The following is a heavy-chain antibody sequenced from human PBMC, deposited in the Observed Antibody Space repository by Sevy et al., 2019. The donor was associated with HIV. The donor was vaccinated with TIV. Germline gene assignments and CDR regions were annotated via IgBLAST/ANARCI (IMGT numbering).Heavy chain of an antibody. D-gene: IGHD3-3*01. CDR3: AREPLRMGYDFWSGRSGNGMDV. V-gene: IGHV3-7*01. CDR1: GFTFSSYW. Sequence: GGSLRLSCAASGFTFSSYWMSWVHQAPGKGLEWVANIKQDGSEKYYVDSVKGRFTISRDNAKNSLYLQMNSLRAEDTAVYYCAREPLRMGYDFWSGRSGNGMDVWGQGTTVTVSS. J-gene: IGHJ6*02. CDR2: IKQDGSEK.